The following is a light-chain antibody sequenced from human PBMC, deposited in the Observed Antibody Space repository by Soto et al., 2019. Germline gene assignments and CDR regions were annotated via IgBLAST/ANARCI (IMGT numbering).Light chain of an antibody. J-gene: IGLJ2*01. CDR1: SSDVGGYNY. CDR3: SSYTSSSTKV. V-gene: IGLV2-14*01. CDR2: EVS. Sequence: QSVLTQPASVSGSPGQSITISCTGTSSDVGGYNYVSWYQQHPGKAPKLMIYEVSNRPSGVSNRFSGSKSGNTASLTISGLKAEDEADYYCSSYTSSSTKVFGGGTKLT.